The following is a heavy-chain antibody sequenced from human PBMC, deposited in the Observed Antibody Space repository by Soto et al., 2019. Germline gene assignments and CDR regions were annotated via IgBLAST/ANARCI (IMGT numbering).Heavy chain of an antibody. D-gene: IGHD3-22*01. CDR1: GGTFSSYA. CDR2: IIPIFGTA. CDR3: ARDSRRYYDSSGYQIFDY. Sequence: QVQLVQSGAEVKKPGSSVKVSCKASGGTFSSYAISWVRQAPGQGLEWMGGIIPIFGTANYAQKFQGRVTITADESTSTAYMELSSLRSEDTAVYYCARDSRRYYDSSGYQIFDYWGQGTLVTVSS. V-gene: IGHV1-69*01. J-gene: IGHJ4*02.